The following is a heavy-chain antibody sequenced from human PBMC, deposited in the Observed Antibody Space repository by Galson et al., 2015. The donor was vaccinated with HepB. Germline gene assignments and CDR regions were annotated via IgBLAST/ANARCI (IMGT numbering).Heavy chain of an antibody. Sequence: SLRLSCAVSGFTVSSNYMSWVRQAPGKGLEWVSVVYNGGSPYYADSVKGRFTISRDNSKNTLYLQMNSLRAEDTAVYYCARLKECSGGRCPYYFDYWGQGTLVPVSS. CDR2: VYNGGSP. D-gene: IGHD2-15*01. J-gene: IGHJ4*02. V-gene: IGHV3-66*02. CDR3: ARLKECSGGRCPYYFDY. CDR1: GFTVSSNY.